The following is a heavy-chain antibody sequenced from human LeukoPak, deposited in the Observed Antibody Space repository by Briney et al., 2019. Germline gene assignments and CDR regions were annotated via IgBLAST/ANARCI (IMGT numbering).Heavy chain of an antibody. J-gene: IGHJ4*02. CDR2: INHSGST. CDR1: GGSFSGYY. CDR3: AREGSTPGADTAMAYFDY. Sequence: SETLSLTCAVYGGSFSGYYWSWIRQPPGKGLEWIGEINHSGSTNYNPSLKSRVTISVDTSKKQFSLKLSSVTAADTAVYYCAREGSTPGADTAMAYFDYWGQGTLVTVSS. D-gene: IGHD5-18*01. V-gene: IGHV4-34*01.